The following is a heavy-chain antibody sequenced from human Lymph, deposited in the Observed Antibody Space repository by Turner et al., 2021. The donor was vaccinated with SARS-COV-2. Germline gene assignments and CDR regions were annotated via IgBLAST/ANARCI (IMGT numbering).Heavy chain of an antibody. CDR2: IKQDGSEK. V-gene: IGHV3-7*01. CDR3: ARVEMATISFDY. Sequence: EVHLVESGGGLVQPGGPLRLPCAASGFTFSLYWMRWVRQAPGKGLEWVANIKQDGSEKYYVGAVKGRFTISRDNAKNSLFLQMNSLRAEDTAGYYCARVEMATISFDYWGQGTLVPVSS. CDR1: GFTFSLYW. J-gene: IGHJ4*02.